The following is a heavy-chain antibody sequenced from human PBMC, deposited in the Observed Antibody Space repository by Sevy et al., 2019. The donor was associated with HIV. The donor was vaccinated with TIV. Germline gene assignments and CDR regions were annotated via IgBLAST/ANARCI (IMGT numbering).Heavy chain of an antibody. V-gene: IGHV3-30*18. CDR3: AEDIRRDYGLLGYGMDV. J-gene: IGHJ6*02. CDR2: ISYDGSNK. D-gene: IGHD1-26*01. Sequence: GGSLRLSCAASGFTFSSYGMHWVRQAPGKGLEWVAVISYDGSNKYYADSVKGRFTISRDNSKNTLYLQMNSLRAEDTAVYYCAEDIRRDYGLLGYGMDVWGQGTTVTVSS. CDR1: GFTFSSYG.